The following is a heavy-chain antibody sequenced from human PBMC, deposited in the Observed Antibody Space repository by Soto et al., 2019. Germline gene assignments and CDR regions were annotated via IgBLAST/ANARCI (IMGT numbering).Heavy chain of an antibody. J-gene: IGHJ4*02. CDR3: ATSDPYSSGLFDY. D-gene: IGHD6-19*01. Sequence: ASVTVSCQVSGYTLTDLSMHWVRQAPGKGLEWMGGFDPEDGETIYAQKFQGRVTMTEDTSTDTAYMELSSLRSEDTAVYYCATSDPYSSGLFDYWGQGTLVTVS. CDR2: FDPEDGET. V-gene: IGHV1-24*01. CDR1: GYTLTDLS.